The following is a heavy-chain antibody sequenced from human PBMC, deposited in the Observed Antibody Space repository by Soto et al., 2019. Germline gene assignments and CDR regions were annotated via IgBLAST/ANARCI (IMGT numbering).Heavy chain of an antibody. V-gene: IGHV1-18*01. D-gene: IGHD5-12*01. Sequence: ASVKVSCKASGYTFTSYGISWVRQAPGQGLEWMGWISAYNGNTNYAQKLQGRVTITTDTSASTAYMELSSLRSEDTAVYYCARAVEMATIDEYYFDYWGQGTLVTVSS. CDR3: ARAVEMATIDEYYFDY. CDR2: ISAYNGNT. J-gene: IGHJ4*02. CDR1: GYTFTSYG.